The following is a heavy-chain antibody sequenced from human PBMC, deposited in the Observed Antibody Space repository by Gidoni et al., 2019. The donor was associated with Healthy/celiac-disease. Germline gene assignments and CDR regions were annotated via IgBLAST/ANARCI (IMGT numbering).Heavy chain of an antibody. CDR1: GFTFSSYW. CDR3: AREIASYYDFWSGYKGEYKWFDP. J-gene: IGHJ5*02. Sequence: EVQLVESGGGLVQPGGSLRLSCAASGFTFSSYWLHWVRQAPGKGLVWVSRINSDGSSTSDADSVKGRFTISRDNAKNTLYLQMNSLRAEDTAVYYCAREIASYYDFWSGYKGEYKWFDPWGQGTLVTVSS. D-gene: IGHD3-3*01. V-gene: IGHV3-74*01. CDR2: INSDGSST.